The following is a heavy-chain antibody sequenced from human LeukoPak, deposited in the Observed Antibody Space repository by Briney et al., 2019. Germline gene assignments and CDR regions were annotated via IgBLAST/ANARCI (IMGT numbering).Heavy chain of an antibody. V-gene: IGHV1-69*06. CDR1: GGTFSSYA. J-gene: IGHJ1*01. CDR3: ARVRDYYDSRGYYFEYFDH. CDR2: IIPIFGAA. D-gene: IGHD3-22*01. Sequence: GASVKVSCKASGGTFSSYAISWVRQAPGQGLEWMGGIIPIFGAANYAQKFQGRVTITADKSTSTAYMELSSLRSEDTAVYYCARVRDYYDSRGYYFEYFDHWGQGTLVTVSS.